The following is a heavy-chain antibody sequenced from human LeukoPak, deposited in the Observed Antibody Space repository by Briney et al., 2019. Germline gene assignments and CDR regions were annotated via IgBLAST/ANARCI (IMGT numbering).Heavy chain of an antibody. CDR1: GVSISDYY. J-gene: IGHJ4*02. CDR2: IYYTGIP. CDR3: ARHGRYSGYELAD. Sequence: SETLSLTCTVSGVSISDYYWSWVRQPPGKGLEWIGYIYYTGIPNYNPSLKSRVTISVDTSKNQISLKLTSVTAADTAVYYCARHGRYSGYELADWGQGTLVTVSS. V-gene: IGHV4-59*08. D-gene: IGHD5-12*01.